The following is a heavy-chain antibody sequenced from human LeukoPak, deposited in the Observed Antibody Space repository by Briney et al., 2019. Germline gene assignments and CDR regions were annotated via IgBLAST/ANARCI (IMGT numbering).Heavy chain of an antibody. CDR2: VSPYNGNT. CDR1: GYTFTDYD. Sequence: GASVKVSCKTSGYTFTDYDITWVRQAPGQGLEWMGRVSPYNGNTYYSQRFQGRVTITKDTSTGTAYMDLRNLRTDDTAMYYCARAGAVTTTFDYWGQGTLVTVSS. V-gene: IGHV1-18*01. D-gene: IGHD4-17*01. CDR3: ARAGAVTTTFDY. J-gene: IGHJ4*02.